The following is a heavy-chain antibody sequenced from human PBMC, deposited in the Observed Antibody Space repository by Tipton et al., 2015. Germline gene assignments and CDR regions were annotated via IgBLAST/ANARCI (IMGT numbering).Heavy chain of an antibody. D-gene: IGHD6-13*01. Sequence: SLRLSCAASGFTFSDYYMSWIRQAPGKGLEWVSYISSSGSTIYYADSVKGRFTISRDNAQNSLFLQLNSLTAEDTAFYYCVREGSSWYFGAYWGQGTLVSVSS. CDR1: GFTFSDYY. V-gene: IGHV3-11*01. J-gene: IGHJ4*02. CDR3: VREGSSWYFGAY. CDR2: ISSSGSTI.